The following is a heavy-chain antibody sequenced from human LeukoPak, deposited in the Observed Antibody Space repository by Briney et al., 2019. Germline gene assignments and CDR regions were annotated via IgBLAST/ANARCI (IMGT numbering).Heavy chain of an antibody. CDR3: ARDGYDSSGYVDY. Sequence: GGSLRLSCAASGFNFYNFWMTWVRQAPGKGLEWVANIKQDGSETYYAGSVKGRFTISRDNAKNSLYLQMNSLRAEDTAVYYCARDGYDSSGYVDYWGQGTLVTVSS. V-gene: IGHV3-7*01. CDR2: IKQDGSET. D-gene: IGHD3-22*01. CDR1: GFNFYNFW. J-gene: IGHJ4*02.